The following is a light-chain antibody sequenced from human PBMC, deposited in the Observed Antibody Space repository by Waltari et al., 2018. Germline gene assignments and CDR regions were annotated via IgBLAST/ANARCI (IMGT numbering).Light chain of an antibody. CDR1: NSDIGGYNY. CDR2: DVS. V-gene: IGLV2-14*03. CDR3: SSYTSRATYV. J-gene: IGLJ1*01. Sequence: QSALTQPASVSGSPGQSITISCTGTNSDIGGYNYVSWYQQHPDKAPKRLIYDVSMRPSGFAIRFSGSKSGNTASLTISGLQPDDKADYYCSSYTSRATYVFGTGTKVTVL.